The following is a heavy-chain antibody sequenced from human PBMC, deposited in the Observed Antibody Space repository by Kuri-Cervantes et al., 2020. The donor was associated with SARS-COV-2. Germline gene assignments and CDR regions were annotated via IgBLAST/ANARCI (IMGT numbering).Heavy chain of an antibody. J-gene: IGHJ4*02. Sequence: ASVKVSCKASGYTFTGYYMHWVRQAPGQGLEWMGWINPNSGGTNYAQKFQGRVTMTRDTSISTAYMELSRLRSDDTAVYYCAREGYCGGDCYRNPPQGWGQGTLVTVSS. CDR2: INPNSGGT. D-gene: IGHD2-21*01. V-gene: IGHV1-2*02. CDR1: GYTFTGYY. CDR3: AREGYCGGDCYRNPPQG.